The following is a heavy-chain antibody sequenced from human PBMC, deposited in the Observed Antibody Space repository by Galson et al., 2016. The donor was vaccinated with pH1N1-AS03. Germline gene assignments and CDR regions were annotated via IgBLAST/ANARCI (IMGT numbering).Heavy chain of an antibody. Sequence: ETLSLTCTVSRGSFGGAYWTWIRQPPGKGLEWIGEIIIGRGLPPTYTPSLKRRVTISIDTSRGELSLKLRSVTAADTGVYYCARRPTGIDDWGQGVQVTVSS. CDR1: RGSFGGAY. V-gene: IGHV4-34*12. J-gene: IGHJ4*02. CDR3: ARRPTGIDD. D-gene: IGHD3-10*01. CDR2: IIIGRGLPP.